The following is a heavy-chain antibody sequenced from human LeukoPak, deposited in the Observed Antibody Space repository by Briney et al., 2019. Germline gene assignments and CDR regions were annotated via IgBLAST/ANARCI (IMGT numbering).Heavy chain of an antibody. Sequence: SETLSLTCAVYGGSFSGYYWSWIRQPPGKWLEWIGEINHSGSTNYNPSLKSRVTISVDTSKNQFSLKLSSVTAADTAVYYCARGRRLLALDYWGQGTLVTVSS. CDR2: INHSGST. CDR1: GGSFSGYY. J-gene: IGHJ4*02. V-gene: IGHV4-34*01. D-gene: IGHD2-15*01. CDR3: ARGRRLLALDY.